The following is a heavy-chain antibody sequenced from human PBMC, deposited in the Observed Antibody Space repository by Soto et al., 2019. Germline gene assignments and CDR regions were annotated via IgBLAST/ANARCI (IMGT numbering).Heavy chain of an antibody. D-gene: IGHD1-26*01. CDR2: IYYSGST. CDR3: ARGRAIVRATFNY. V-gene: IGHV4-61*01. CDR1: GGSVSSCSYY. J-gene: IGHJ4*02. Sequence: PSETLSLTCTVSGGSVSSCSYYWSWMRQPPGKGLEWIGYIYYSGSTNYNPSLKSRVTISVDTSKNQFSLKLSSVTAADTAVYYCARGRAIVRATFNYWGQGTLVTVSS.